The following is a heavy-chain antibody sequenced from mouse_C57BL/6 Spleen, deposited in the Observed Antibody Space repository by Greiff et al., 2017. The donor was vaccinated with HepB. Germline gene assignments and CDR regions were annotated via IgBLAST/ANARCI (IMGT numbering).Heavy chain of an antibody. D-gene: IGHD1-1*01. CDR1: GYAFSSYW. V-gene: IGHV1-80*01. Sequence: QVQLQQSGAELVKPGASVKISCKASGYAFSSYWMNWVKQRPGKGLEWIGQIYPGDGDTNYNGKFKGKATLTADKSSSTAYMQLSSLTSEDSAVYFCARKGRRDYGSSYVPYWYFDVWGTGTTVTVSS. J-gene: IGHJ1*03. CDR2: IYPGDGDT. CDR3: ARKGRRDYGSSYVPYWYFDV.